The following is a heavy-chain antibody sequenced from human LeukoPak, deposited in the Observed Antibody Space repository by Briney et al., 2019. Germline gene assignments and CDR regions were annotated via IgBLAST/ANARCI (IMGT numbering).Heavy chain of an antibody. Sequence: GRSLRLSCAASGFTFSSYGMHWVRHAPGKGLEWVAVISYDGSNKYYADSVKGRFTISRDNSKNTLYLQMNSLRAEDTAVYYCAKDRDREVRGEIYYGMDVWGKGTTVTVSS. CDR2: ISYDGSNK. J-gene: IGHJ6*04. CDR3: AKDRDREVRGEIYYGMDV. D-gene: IGHD3-10*01. V-gene: IGHV3-30*18. CDR1: GFTFSSYG.